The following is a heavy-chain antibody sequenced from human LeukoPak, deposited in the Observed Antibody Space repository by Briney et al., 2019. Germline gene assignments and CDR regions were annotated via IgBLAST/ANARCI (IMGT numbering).Heavy chain of an antibody. J-gene: IGHJ4*02. V-gene: IGHV1-18*01. CDR2: ISAYNGNT. D-gene: IGHD4-23*01. CDR1: GYTFTSYG. Sequence: ASVKVSCKASGYTFTSYGISWVRQAPGQGLEWMGWISAYNGNTNYAQKLQGRVTITTDTSTSTAYMELRSLRSDDTAVYYCARDGEEDGGTLPFDYWGQGTLVTVSS. CDR3: ARDGEEDGGTLPFDY.